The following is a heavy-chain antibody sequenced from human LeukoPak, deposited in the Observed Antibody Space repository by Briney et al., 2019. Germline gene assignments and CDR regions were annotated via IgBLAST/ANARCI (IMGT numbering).Heavy chain of an antibody. V-gene: IGHV3-48*03. CDR2: ISSSGSTI. D-gene: IGHD1-1*01. J-gene: IGHJ4*02. CDR3: ARFAMTRKLERLMSSLYFDY. Sequence: QSGGSLRLSCAASGFTFSSYEMNWVRQAPGKGLEWVSYISSSGSTIYYADSVKGRFTISRDNAKNSLYLQMNSLRAEDTAVYYCARFAMTRKLERLMSSLYFDYWGQGTLVTVSS. CDR1: GFTFSSYE.